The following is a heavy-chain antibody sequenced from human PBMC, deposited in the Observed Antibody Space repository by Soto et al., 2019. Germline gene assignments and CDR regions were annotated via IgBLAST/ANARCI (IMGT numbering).Heavy chain of an antibody. V-gene: IGHV1-69*01. CDR3: AIDWGRRDGYKPFHCYAFDI. J-gene: IGHJ3*02. CDR2: IISIFGTA. Sequence: QVQLVQSGAEVKKPGSSVKVSCTASGGTFSSYAISWVRQAPGQGLEWMGGIISIFGTANYAHKFEGRVTITADESTSTAYMDLSSLRSQDTAVYYCAIDWGRRDGYKPFHCYAFDIWGQGTMVTVSS. D-gene: IGHD5-12*01. CDR1: GGTFSSYA.